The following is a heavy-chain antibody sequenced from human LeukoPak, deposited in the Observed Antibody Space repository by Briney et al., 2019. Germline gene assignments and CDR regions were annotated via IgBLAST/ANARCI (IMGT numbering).Heavy chain of an antibody. CDR3: ARESYDSSGYYYGGGFDY. CDR2: IYSDAT. D-gene: IGHD3-22*01. V-gene: IGHV3-74*01. CDR1: GFTFNSYW. J-gene: IGHJ4*02. Sequence: GGSLRLSCAASGFTFNSYWIHWVRQAPGKGLVWVSRIYSDATYYADSVKGRFTISRDNAKNTLYLQMNSLRAEDTAVYYCARESYDSSGYYYGGGFDYWGQGTLVTVSS.